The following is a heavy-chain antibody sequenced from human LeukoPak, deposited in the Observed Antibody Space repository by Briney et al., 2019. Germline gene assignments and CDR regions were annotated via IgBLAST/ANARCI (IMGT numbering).Heavy chain of an antibody. D-gene: IGHD2-2*01. J-gene: IGHJ4*02. CDR3: ARASSTR. CDR2: ISYDGSNK. CDR1: GFTFSSYA. Sequence: GGSLRLSCAASGFTFSSYAMHWVRQAPGKGLEWVAVISYDGSNKYYADSVKGRFTISRDNSKNTLYLQMNSLRAEDTAVYYCARASSTRWGQGTLVTASS. V-gene: IGHV3-30*04.